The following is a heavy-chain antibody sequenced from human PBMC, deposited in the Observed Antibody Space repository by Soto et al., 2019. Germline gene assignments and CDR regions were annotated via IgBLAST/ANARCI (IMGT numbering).Heavy chain of an antibody. V-gene: IGHV1-2*04. J-gene: IGHJ6*02. CDR2: INPNSGGT. CDR1: GYTFTGYY. CDR3: ARAGIAAEYGMDV. Sequence: VASVKVSCKASGYTFTGYYMHWVRQAPGQGLEWMGWINPNSGGTNYAQKFQGWVTMTRDTSISTAYMELSSLRSEDTAVYYCARAGIAAEYGMDVWGQGTTVTVSS. D-gene: IGHD6-13*01.